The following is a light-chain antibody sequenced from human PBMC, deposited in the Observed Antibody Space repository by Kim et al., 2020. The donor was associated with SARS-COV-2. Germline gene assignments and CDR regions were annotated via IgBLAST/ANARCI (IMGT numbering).Light chain of an antibody. V-gene: IGLV2-8*01. Sequence: QSALTQPPSASGSPGLSVTISCTGSHSDIGRYNYVSWYQNHPGGPPRLMIYDVSRRPSGVPDRFSGSKSGNTASLTVSGLQAEDEADYYCSSYTDTNTLIFGGGTQLTVL. CDR3: SSYTDTNTLI. CDR2: DVS. J-gene: IGLJ2*01. CDR1: HSDIGRYNY.